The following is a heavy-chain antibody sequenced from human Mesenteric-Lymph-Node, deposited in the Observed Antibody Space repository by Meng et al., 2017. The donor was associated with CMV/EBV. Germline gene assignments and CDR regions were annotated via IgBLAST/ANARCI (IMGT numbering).Heavy chain of an antibody. CDR3: ASEGTNYDFWRGHEIGY. D-gene: IGHD3-3*01. Sequence: GESLKISCAASGFTFSSYSMNWVRQAPGKGLEWVSSISSSSSYIYYADSVKGRFTISRDNAKNSLYLQMNSLRAEDTAVYHCASEGTNYDFWRGHEIGYWGQGTLVTVSS. CDR1: GFTFSSYS. V-gene: IGHV3-21*01. CDR2: ISSSSSYI. J-gene: IGHJ4*02.